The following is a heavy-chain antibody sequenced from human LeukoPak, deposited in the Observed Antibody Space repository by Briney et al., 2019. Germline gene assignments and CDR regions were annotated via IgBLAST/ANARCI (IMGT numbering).Heavy chain of an antibody. Sequence: GESLKISCKGSGYSFTSYWIGWVRQMPGKGLEWMGIIYPDDSDTKYNPSFQGQVTISADKSISTAYLQWSSLKASDTAIYYCARRAGTLNYYYFYMDVWGKGTTVTVSS. CDR3: ARRAGTLNYYYFYMDV. D-gene: IGHD3-10*01. J-gene: IGHJ6*03. CDR1: GYSFTSYW. CDR2: IYPDDSDT. V-gene: IGHV5-51*01.